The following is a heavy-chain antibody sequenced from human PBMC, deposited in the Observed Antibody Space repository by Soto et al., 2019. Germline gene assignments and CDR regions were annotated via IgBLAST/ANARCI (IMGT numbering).Heavy chain of an antibody. D-gene: IGHD5-18*01. V-gene: IGHV4-59*01. CDR3: ARDRDSYGYDY. J-gene: IGHJ4*02. Sequence: SETLSLTCTVSCGSISSYYWSWIRQPPGKGLEWIGYIYYSGSTNYNPSLKSRVTISVDTSKNQFSLKLSSVTAADTAVYYCARDRDSYGYDYWGQGTLVTVS. CDR1: CGSISSYY. CDR2: IYYSGST.